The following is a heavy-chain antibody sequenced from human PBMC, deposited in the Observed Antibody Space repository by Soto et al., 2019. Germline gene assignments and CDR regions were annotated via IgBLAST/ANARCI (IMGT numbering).Heavy chain of an antibody. CDR1: GFTFTTHP. CDR3: ARRNNIGLIDF. V-gene: IGHV1-3*01. CDR2: INAGNGNT. Sequence: APVKVSCKTSGFTFTTHPIHCVRQAPRQRFEWMGWINAGNGNTKYSQRFQDRVTITRDTSASTAYMELSSLTSEDRAVYYCARRNNIGLIDFLGQGTLVTVSS. J-gene: IGHJ4*02. D-gene: IGHD2-15*01.